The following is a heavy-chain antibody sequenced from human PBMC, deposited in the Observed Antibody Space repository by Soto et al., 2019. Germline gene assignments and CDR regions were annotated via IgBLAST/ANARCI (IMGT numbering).Heavy chain of an antibody. CDR2: IIPILGIA. J-gene: IGHJ4*02. D-gene: IGHD3-16*01. V-gene: IGHV1-69*02. CDR1: GGTFSSYT. CDR3: ASGLATSNRRIDY. Sequence: QVQLVQSGAEVKKPGSSVKVSCKASGGTFSSYTISWVRQAPGQGLEWMGRIIPILGIANYTQKFQGRVTITADKSTSTAYVELSSLRSEDTAVYYCASGLATSNRRIDYWCQGTLVTDSS.